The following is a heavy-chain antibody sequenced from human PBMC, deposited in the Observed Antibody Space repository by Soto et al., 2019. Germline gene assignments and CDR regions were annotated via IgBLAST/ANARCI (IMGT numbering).Heavy chain of an antibody. CDR2: ISAYNGNT. CDR3: ARHNPIGNNWNYFDY. CDR1: GYTFTSYG. V-gene: IGHV1-18*01. Sequence: ASVKVSCKASGYTFTSYGISWVRQAPGQGLEWMGWISAYNGNTNYAQKLQGRVTMTTDTSTSTAYMELRSLRSDNTAVYYCARHNPIGNNWNYFDYWGQGTLVTVSS. J-gene: IGHJ4*02. D-gene: IGHD1-1*01.